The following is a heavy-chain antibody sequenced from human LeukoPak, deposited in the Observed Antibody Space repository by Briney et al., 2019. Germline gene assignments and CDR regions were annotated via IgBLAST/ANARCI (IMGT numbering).Heavy chain of an antibody. Sequence: GESLKISCQGSGSGFTSYWIGWVRQMPGKGLEWMGIIYPRDSDTRYSPSFQGQVTISADKSINTAYLQWSSLKASDTAMYFCARPRSYQSLRAGAFDFWGQGTMVAVSS. CDR1: GSGFTSYW. J-gene: IGHJ3*01. V-gene: IGHV5-51*01. CDR2: IYPRDSDT. CDR3: ARPRSYQSLRAGAFDF. D-gene: IGHD1-26*01.